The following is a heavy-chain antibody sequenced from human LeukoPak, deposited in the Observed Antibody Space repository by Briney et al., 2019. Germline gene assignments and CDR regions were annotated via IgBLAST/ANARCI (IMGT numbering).Heavy chain of an antibody. V-gene: IGHV4-4*07. CDR3: ARLITGTTAAFDI. CDR2: VYTSGSP. D-gene: IGHD1-7*01. J-gene: IGHJ3*02. CDR1: GGSISGYY. Sequence: PSVTLTLTCTVSGGSISGYYWSWIRQPTGKGLEWIGRVYTSGSPHHNPSRKSRVTMSVDTSKNQFSLKLSSVTAADTAVYYCARLITGTTAAFDIWGQGTMVTVSS.